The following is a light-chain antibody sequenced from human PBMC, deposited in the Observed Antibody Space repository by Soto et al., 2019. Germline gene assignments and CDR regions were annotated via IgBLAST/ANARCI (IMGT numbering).Light chain of an antibody. CDR3: QQYNNWPPYT. CDR2: GAS. CDR1: QSVSSN. J-gene: IGKJ2*01. V-gene: IGKV3-15*01. Sequence: IVMTQSPATLSVSPGERATLSCRASQSVSSNLAWFQQKPGHAPRLLIYGASTRATGIPARFSGSGSGTEFTLTISGLQSEDFAVYYCQQYNNWPPYTFGQGTKLEIK.